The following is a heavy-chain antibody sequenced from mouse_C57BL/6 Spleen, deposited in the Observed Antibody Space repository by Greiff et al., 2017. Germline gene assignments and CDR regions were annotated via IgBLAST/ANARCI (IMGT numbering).Heavy chain of an antibody. J-gene: IGHJ4*01. V-gene: IGHV2-2*01. CDR1: GFSLTSYG. Sequence: VNVVESGPGLVQPSQSLSITCTVSGFSLTSYGVHWVRQSPGKGLEWLGVIWSGGSTDYNAAFISRLSISKDNSKSQVFFKMNSLQADDTAIYYCARTDYDYDPYAMDYWGQGTSVTVSS. CDR3: ARTDYDYDPYAMDY. CDR2: IWSGGST. D-gene: IGHD2-4*01.